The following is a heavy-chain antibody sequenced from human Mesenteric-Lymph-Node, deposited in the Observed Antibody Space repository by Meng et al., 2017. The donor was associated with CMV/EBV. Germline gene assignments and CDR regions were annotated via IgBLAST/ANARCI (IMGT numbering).Heavy chain of an antibody. CDR3: ARGVGARSSNFDY. V-gene: IGHV4-61*03. CDR1: GGSISSGDYY. CDR2: IYYSGST. D-gene: IGHD6-6*01. Sequence: SETLSLTCTVSGGSISSGDYYWSWIRQHPGKGLEWIGFIYYSGSTYYNPSLKSRVTISVDTSKNHFSLKMSSVTAADTAVYYCARGVGARSSNFDYWGQGILVTVSS. J-gene: IGHJ4*02.